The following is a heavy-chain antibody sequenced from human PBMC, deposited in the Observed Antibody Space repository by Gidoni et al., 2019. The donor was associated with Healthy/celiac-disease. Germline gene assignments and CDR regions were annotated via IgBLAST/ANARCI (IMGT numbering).Heavy chain of an antibody. V-gene: IGHV2-5*02. CDR1: GFSLSNSGVG. CDR3: AHRLPVGDYGDYRFDP. CDR2: IYWDDDK. J-gene: IGHJ5*02. D-gene: IGHD4-17*01. Sequence: QITLKESGPTLVKPTQTLTLTCTFSGFSLSNSGVGVGWIRQPPGKALEWLALIYWDDDKRYSPSLKSRLTITKDTSKNQVVLTMTNMDPVDTATYYCAHRLPVGDYGDYRFDPWGQGTLVTVSS.